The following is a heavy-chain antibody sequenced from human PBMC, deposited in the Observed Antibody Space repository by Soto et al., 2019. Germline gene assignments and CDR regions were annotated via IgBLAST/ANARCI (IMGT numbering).Heavy chain of an antibody. Sequence: QVQLQESGPGLVKPSQTLSLTCTVSGGSISSGGYYWSWIRQHPGKGLEWIGYIYYNGSTYYNPSLKSRVTISVDTSKNQFSLKLSSVTAADTAVYYCARDGRGTGDFDYWGQGTLVTVSS. CDR2: IYYNGST. D-gene: IGHD1-1*01. J-gene: IGHJ4*02. CDR1: GGSISSGGYY. CDR3: ARDGRGTGDFDY. V-gene: IGHV4-31*03.